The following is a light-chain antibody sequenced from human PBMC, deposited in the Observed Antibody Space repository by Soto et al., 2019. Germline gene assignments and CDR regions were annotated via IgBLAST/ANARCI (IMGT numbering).Light chain of an antibody. CDR3: QHFHSYPRST. J-gene: IGKJ3*01. Sequence: DIQLTQSPSFLSASVGDRVTITCRASQDISSSLAWYQQKPGKAPKLLIFAAYILQSGVPSRFRGSGSGTEFTLTISSLQPEDFATYYCQHFHSYPRSTFGPGTTVDF. CDR2: AAY. V-gene: IGKV1-9*01. CDR1: QDISSS.